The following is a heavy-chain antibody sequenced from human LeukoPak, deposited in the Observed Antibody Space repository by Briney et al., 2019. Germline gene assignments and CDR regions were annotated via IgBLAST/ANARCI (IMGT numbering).Heavy chain of an antibody. D-gene: IGHD2-2*02. CDR3: ARGYCSSISCYTHYYYYGMDV. CDR1: GYTFTSYG. J-gene: IGHJ6*02. CDR2: ISAYNGKT. Sequence: ASVKVSCKASGYTFTSYGISWVRQAPGQGLEWMGWISAYNGKTNYAQKLQGRVTMTTDTSTSTAYMELRSLRSDDTAMYYCARGYCSSISCYTHYYYYGMDVWGQGTTVTVSS. V-gene: IGHV1-18*01.